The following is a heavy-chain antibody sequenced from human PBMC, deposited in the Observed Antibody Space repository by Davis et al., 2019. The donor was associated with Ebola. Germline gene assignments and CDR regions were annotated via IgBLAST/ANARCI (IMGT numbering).Heavy chain of an antibody. CDR2: ISYDGSNK. V-gene: IGHV3-30-3*01. CDR1: GFTFSSYA. J-gene: IGHJ4*02. D-gene: IGHD2-15*01. CDR3: ARSGRLDY. Sequence: GGSLRLSCAASGFTFSSYAMHWVRKAPGKGLEWVAVISYDGSNKYYADSVKGRFTISRDNSKNTLYLQMNSLRAEDTAVYYCARSGRLDYWGQGTLVNVSS.